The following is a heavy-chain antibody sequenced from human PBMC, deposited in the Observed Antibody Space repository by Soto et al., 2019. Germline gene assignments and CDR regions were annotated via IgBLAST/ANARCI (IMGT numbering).Heavy chain of an antibody. CDR1: GFTFSSYS. Sequence: EVQLVESGGGSVQPGGSLRLSCTASGFTFSSYSMNWVRQAPGKGLEWISYISLGGTTIYYADSVKGRFTISRDDAKNSLYLQMNTLRAEDTAVYYCLGDVRQVSSLWGRGTLVTVSS. CDR2: ISLGGTTI. V-gene: IGHV3-48*01. D-gene: IGHD1-20*01. J-gene: IGHJ2*01. CDR3: LGDVRQVSSL.